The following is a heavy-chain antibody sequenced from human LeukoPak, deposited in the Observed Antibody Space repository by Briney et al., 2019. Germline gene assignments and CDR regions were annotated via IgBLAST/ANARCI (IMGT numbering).Heavy chain of an antibody. V-gene: IGHV3-23*01. D-gene: IGHD3-10*01. CDR2: ISGSGGST. J-gene: IGHJ4*02. Sequence: GGSLRLSCAASGFTFSSYAMSWVRQAPGKGLEWVSAISGSGGSTYYADSAKGRFTISRDNSKNTLYLQMNSLRAEDTAVYYCARDAYYSGSGIYSKWGQGTLVTVSS. CDR3: ARDAYYSGSGIYSK. CDR1: GFTFSSYA.